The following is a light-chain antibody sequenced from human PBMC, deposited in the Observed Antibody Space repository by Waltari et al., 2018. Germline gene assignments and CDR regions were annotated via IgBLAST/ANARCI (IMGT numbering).Light chain of an antibody. J-gene: IGLJ2*01. CDR2: DVS. CDR1: SSDIGGYDF. V-gene: IGLV2-14*01. CDR3: SSYTDINIALI. Sequence: QSALTQPASMSGSPGQSITISCTGTSSDIGGYDFISWYHQHPGKSPRLIIFDVSLRPSGVSGLFSGSKSGNTASLSISGLQADDEADYFCSSYTDINIALIFGGGTKVTVL.